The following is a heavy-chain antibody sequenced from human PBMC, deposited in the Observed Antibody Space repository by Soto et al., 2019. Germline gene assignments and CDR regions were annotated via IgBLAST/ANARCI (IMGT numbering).Heavy chain of an antibody. J-gene: IGHJ4*02. CDR3: VTTRDGTTFFPH. D-gene: IGHD1-7*01. V-gene: IGHV5-51*01. CDR2: MFPWTSDT. CDR1: GYTLNSFW. Sequence: GESLKISCQGSGYTLNSFWIGWVRQMPGEGLEWMGLMFPWTSDTRYSPSFQGHVSISVDRSTGTGYLQWNSLKASDTAMYYCVTTRDGTTFFPHWGQGTPVTVSS.